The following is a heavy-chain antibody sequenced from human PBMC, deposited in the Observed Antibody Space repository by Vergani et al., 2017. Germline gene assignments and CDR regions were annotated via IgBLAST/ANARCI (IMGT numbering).Heavy chain of an antibody. CDR3: ARHGPQPLYYDSSGSSFDY. D-gene: IGHD3-22*01. CDR1: GYSFTSYW. V-gene: IGHV5-10-1*01. Sequence: EVQLVQSGAEVKKPGESLRISCKGSGYSFTSYWISWVRQMPGKGLEWMGRIDPSDSYTKYSPSFQGHVTIPDYKSISTAYLQWSSLKASDTAMYYCARHGPQPLYYDSSGSSFDYWGQGTLVTVSS. J-gene: IGHJ4*02. CDR2: IDPSDSYT.